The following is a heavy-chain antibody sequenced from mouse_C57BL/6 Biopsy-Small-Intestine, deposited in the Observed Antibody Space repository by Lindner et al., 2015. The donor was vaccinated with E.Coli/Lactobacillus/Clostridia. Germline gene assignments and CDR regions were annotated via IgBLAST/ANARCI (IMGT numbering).Heavy chain of an antibody. D-gene: IGHD2-5*01. CDR3: AHSDYVGAWFAY. V-gene: IGHV14-2*01. Sequence: VQLQESGAELVKPGASVKLSCTTSGFNIKDYHILWVKQRTEQGLEWIGRIDPEDDETKYAPKFQDKATITADTSSNTAHLHLSSLTSEDTAVYYCAHSDYVGAWFAYWGQGTLVTVSA. J-gene: IGHJ3*01. CDR2: IDPEDDET. CDR1: GFNIKDYH.